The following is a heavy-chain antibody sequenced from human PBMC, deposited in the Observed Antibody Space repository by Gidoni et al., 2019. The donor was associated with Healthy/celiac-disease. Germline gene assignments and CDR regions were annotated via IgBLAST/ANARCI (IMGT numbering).Heavy chain of an antibody. V-gene: IGHV1-46*01. J-gene: IGHJ5*02. Sequence: QVQLVQSGAEVNKPGASVTVSCQASGYTFTRYYMHWVRQTPGQGLEWMGIINPSGGSTSYAQKFQGRVTMTRDTSTSTVYMELSSLRSEDTAVYYCARDLVPPRLYSSSSRWFDPWGQGTLVTVSS. D-gene: IGHD6-6*01. CDR1: GYTFTRYY. CDR3: ARDLVPPRLYSSSSRWFDP. CDR2: INPSGGST.